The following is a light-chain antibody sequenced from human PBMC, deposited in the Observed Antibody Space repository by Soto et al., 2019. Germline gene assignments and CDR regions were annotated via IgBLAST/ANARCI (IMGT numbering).Light chain of an antibody. CDR1: QSISSW. CDR2: DAS. CDR3: QQYNSYSLT. V-gene: IGKV1-5*01. Sequence: DIQMTQSPSTLSACVGDRVNITCRASQSISSWLAWYQQKPGKAPKLLIYDASSLESGVPSRFSGSGSGTEFTLTISSLQPDDFATYYCQQYNSYSLTFGGGTKVDIK. J-gene: IGKJ4*01.